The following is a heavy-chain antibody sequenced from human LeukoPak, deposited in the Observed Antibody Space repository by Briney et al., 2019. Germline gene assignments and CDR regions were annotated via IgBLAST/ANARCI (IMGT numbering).Heavy chain of an antibody. CDR1: GFTFSSYA. J-gene: IGHJ3*02. CDR2: ISYDGSNK. V-gene: IGHV3-30*04. Sequence: GGSLRLSCAASGFTFSSYAMHWVRQAPGKGLEWVAVISYDGSNKYYADSVKGRFTISRDNSKNTLYLQTNSLRAEDTAVYYCAAGYCSSTSCYFDAFDIWGQGTMVTVSS. D-gene: IGHD2-2*01. CDR3: AAGYCSSTSCYFDAFDI.